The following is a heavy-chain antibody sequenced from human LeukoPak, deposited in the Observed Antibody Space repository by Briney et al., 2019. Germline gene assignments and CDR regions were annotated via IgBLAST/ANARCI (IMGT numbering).Heavy chain of an antibody. D-gene: IGHD3-10*01. Sequence: PGGPLRLSCAASGFTFSSYWMSWVRRAPGKGLEWVANLKQEGSEKYYVDSVKGRFTISRDNAKNSLYMQMNSLRAEDTAVYYCAREEVLWFGELFHYYWGEGTLVTVSS. CDR3: AREEVLWFGELFHYY. J-gene: IGHJ4*02. CDR1: GFTFSSYW. V-gene: IGHV3-7*03. CDR2: LKQEGSEK.